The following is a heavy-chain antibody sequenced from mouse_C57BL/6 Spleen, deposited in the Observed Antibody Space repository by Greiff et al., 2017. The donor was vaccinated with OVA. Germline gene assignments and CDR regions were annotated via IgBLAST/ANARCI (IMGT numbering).Heavy chain of an antibody. CDR3: ARSLITTVGYFDV. V-gene: IGHV1-50*01. J-gene: IGHJ1*03. D-gene: IGHD1-1*01. Sequence: QVQLQQPGAELVKPGASVKLSCKASGYTFTSYWMQWVKQRPGQGLEWIGEIDPSDSYTNYNQKFKGKATLTVDTSSSTAYMQLSSLTSEDSAVYYCARSLITTVGYFDVWGTGTTVTVSS. CDR2: IDPSDSYT. CDR1: GYTFTSYW.